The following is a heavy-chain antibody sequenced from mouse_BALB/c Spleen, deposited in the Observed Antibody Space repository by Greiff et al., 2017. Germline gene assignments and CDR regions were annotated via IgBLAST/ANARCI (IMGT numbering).Heavy chain of an antibody. CDR2: IWSGGST. J-gene: IGHJ4*01. CDR3: ARSLIYYYGSSYPDY. Sequence: VKVVESGGGLVQPGGSRKLSCAASGFTFSSFGMHWVRQSPGKGLEWLGVIWSGGSTDYNAAFISRLSISKDNSKSQVFFKMNSLQANDTAIYYCARSLIYYYGSSYPDYWGQGTSVTVSS. D-gene: IGHD1-1*01. V-gene: IGHV2-2*02. CDR1: GFTFSSFG.